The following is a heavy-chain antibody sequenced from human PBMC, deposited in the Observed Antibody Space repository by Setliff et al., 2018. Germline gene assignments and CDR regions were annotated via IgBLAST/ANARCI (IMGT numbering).Heavy chain of an antibody. J-gene: IGHJ6*03. CDR1: GDSVSSRPFY. CDR3: ARMTGFQYIDV. V-gene: IGHV4-61*09. Sequence: SETLSLTCTVSGDSVSSRPFYWGWFRQPAGKELEWIGQIYTSWSTIYNPSLKSRVTILLDTSKNQFSLTLTSVTAADTAVYYCARMTGFQYIDVWGKGTTVTVS. D-gene: IGHD3-3*01. CDR2: IYTSWST.